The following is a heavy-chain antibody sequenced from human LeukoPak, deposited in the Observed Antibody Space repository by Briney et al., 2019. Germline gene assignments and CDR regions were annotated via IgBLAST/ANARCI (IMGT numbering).Heavy chain of an antibody. D-gene: IGHD6-19*01. V-gene: IGHV3-53*01. Sequence: PGGSLRLSCAASGFTVSSNYMTWVRQAPGKGLEWVSVIYSGGGTYFADSVKGRFTISRDTSKNTLYLQMNSLRAEDTAVYYCARGALVAGDAFDIWGQGTMVTVSS. CDR1: GFTVSSNY. J-gene: IGHJ3*02. CDR3: ARGALVAGDAFDI. CDR2: IYSGGGT.